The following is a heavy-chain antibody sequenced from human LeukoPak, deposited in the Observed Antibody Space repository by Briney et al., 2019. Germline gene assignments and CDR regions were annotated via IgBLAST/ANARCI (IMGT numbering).Heavy chain of an antibody. CDR2: IYYSGST. Sequence: SETLSLTCTVSGGSISSSSYYWDWIRQPPGKGLEWIGSIYYSGSTYYNPSLKSRVTISVDTSKNQFSLKLSSVTAADTAVYYCARHTNCSGGSCYSGFDYWGQGTLVTVSS. CDR1: GGSISSSSYY. J-gene: IGHJ4*02. CDR3: ARHTNCSGGSCYSGFDY. D-gene: IGHD2-15*01. V-gene: IGHV4-39*01.